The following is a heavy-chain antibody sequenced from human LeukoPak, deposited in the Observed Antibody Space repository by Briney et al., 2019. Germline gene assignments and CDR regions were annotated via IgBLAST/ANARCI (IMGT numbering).Heavy chain of an antibody. CDR2: IYWDDDK. Sequence: SGPTLVNPTQTLTLTCTFSGFSLSTSGVGVGWIRQPPGKALEWLALIYWDDDKRYSPSLKSRLTITKDTSKNQVVLTMTNMDPVDTATYYCAYRTYYYDSSGHAFDYWGQGTLVTVSS. CDR3: AYRTYYYDSSGHAFDY. CDR1: GFSLSTSGVG. J-gene: IGHJ4*02. D-gene: IGHD3-22*01. V-gene: IGHV2-5*02.